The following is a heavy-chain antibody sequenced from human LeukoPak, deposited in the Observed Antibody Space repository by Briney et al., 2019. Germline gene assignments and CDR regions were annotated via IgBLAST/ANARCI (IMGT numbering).Heavy chain of an antibody. V-gene: IGHV4-59*01. CDR2: IYYSGNT. J-gene: IGHJ4*02. Sequence: SETLSLTCTVSGGSISSYYGSWIRQPPGKGLEWIGYIYYSGNTNYNPSLKSRVTISVDTSKNQFSLKLSSVTAADTAVYYCASGVRGYYFYDCWGQGTLVTVSS. D-gene: IGHD2/OR15-2a*01. CDR1: GGSISSYY. CDR3: ASGVRGYYFYDC.